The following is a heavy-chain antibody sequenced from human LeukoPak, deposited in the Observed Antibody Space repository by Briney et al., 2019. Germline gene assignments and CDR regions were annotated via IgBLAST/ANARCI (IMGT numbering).Heavy chain of an antibody. V-gene: IGHV4-34*01. J-gene: IGHJ4*02. CDR1: GGSLSGYY. D-gene: IGHD5-18*01. CDR2: INHSGST. CDR3: ARARGYMGYYFDY. Sequence: SETLSLTCAVYGGSLSGYYWSWIRQPPGKGLEWIGEINHSGSTNYNPSLKSRVTISVDTSKNQFSLKLSSVTAADTAVYYCARARGYMGYYFDYWGQGTLVTVSS.